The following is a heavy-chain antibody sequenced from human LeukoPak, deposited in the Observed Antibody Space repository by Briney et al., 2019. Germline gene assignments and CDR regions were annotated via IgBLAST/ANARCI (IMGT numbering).Heavy chain of an antibody. J-gene: IGHJ4*02. Sequence: SETLSLTFMCSVCSHIQYLWRALRQPPGKGLELIGYISYSGSTNYNPSLKSRVTISVDTSKNQFSLKLSSVHDADTAVYYCARGPREGSPQLNMSASRSILLWRRGTLVTVSS. CDR3: ARGPREGSPQLNMSASRSILL. D-gene: IGHD1-1*01. CDR1: VCSHIQYL. V-gene: IGHV4-59*12. CDR2: ISYSGST.